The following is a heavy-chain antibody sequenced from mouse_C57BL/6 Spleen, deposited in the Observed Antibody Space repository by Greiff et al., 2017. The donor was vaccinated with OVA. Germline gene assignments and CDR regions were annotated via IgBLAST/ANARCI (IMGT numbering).Heavy chain of an antibody. CDR2: IYPGSGST. Sequence: QVQLQQPGAELVTPGASVKLSCKASGYTFTSYWITWVKQRPGQGLEWIGDIYPGSGSTNYNEKFKSKATLTVDTSSSTAYMQLSSLTTEESAVDYCGRNYDGYDYFDYWGKGTTLTVSS. D-gene: IGHD2-3*01. CDR1: GYTFTSYW. V-gene: IGHV1-55*01. J-gene: IGHJ2*01. CDR3: GRNYDGYDYFDY.